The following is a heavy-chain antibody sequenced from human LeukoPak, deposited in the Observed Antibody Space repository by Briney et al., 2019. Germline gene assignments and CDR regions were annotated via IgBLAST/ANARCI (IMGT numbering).Heavy chain of an antibody. CDR1: GYTFTNHA. Sequence: ASVKVSCKASGYTFTNHAIHWVRQAPGQRLEWMGWINAGNGNTKYSQKFQGRVTITTDTSASTAYMELSSLRSEDTAVYYCARVGAAAGPYYFDYWGQGTLVTVSS. V-gene: IGHV1-3*01. CDR2: INAGNGNT. D-gene: IGHD6-13*01. CDR3: ARVGAAAGPYYFDY. J-gene: IGHJ4*02.